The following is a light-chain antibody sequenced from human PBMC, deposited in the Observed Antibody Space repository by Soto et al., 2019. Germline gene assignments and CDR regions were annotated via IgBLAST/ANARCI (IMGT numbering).Light chain of an antibody. Sequence: EIVLTQSPGTLSLSPGDRVTLSCRASQSVSRSHLAWYQQRPGQAPRLLIYGASSRATGIADRFSGSGSGTDITLTISRLEPEDFAVYFCQQYGNSPPFSFGQGTKVDIK. V-gene: IGKV3-20*01. CDR2: GAS. CDR1: QSVSRSH. J-gene: IGKJ2*03. CDR3: QQYGNSPPFS.